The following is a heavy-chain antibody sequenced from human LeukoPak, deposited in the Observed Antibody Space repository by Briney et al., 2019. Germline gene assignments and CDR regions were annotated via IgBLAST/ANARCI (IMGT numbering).Heavy chain of an antibody. CDR2: IYYSGST. CDR3: ARAQNDYVWGSYRYEFYYFDY. D-gene: IGHD3-16*02. J-gene: IGHJ4*02. V-gene: IGHV4-39*01. CDR1: GGSISSSSYY. Sequence: SETQFLTGTGSGGSISSSSYYWGWIRQPPGKGLEWIGSIYYSGSTYYNPSLKSRVTISVDTSKNQFSLKLSSVTAADTAVYYCARAQNDYVWGSYRYEFYYFDYWGQGTLVTVSS.